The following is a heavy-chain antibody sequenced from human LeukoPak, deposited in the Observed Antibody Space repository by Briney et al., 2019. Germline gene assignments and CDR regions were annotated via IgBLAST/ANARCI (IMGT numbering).Heavy chain of an antibody. D-gene: IGHD3-10*01. CDR2: ISSSSYI. CDR3: ARGLWFGELGYDY. CDR1: GFTFSSYT. Sequence: PGGSLRLSCAASGFTFSSYTMNWVRQAPGKGLEWVSSISSSSYIYYADSVKGRFTISRDNAKNSLYLQMNSLRAEDTAMYYCARGLWFGELGYDYWGQGTLISVSS. V-gene: IGHV3-21*01. J-gene: IGHJ4*02.